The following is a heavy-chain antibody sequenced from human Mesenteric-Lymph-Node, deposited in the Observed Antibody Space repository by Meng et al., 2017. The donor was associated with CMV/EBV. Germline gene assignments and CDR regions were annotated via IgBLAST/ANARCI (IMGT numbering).Heavy chain of an antibody. D-gene: IGHD3-10*01. Sequence: CKPSGSTFTSSSMNWVRQAPGQGLEWMGWINTNTGNPTYAQGFTGRFVFSLDTSVSTAYLQISSLKAEDTAVYYCARSYYYGSYYFDYWGQGTLVTVSS. CDR3: ARSYYYGSYYFDY. CDR1: GSTFTSSS. J-gene: IGHJ4*02. CDR2: INTNTGNP. V-gene: IGHV7-4-1*02.